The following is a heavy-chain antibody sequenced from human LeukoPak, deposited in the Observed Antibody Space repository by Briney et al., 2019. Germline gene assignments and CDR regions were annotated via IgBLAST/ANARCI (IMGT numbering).Heavy chain of an antibody. CDR2: INQSGST. CDR1: GGSLSGYY. V-gene: IGHV4-34*01. J-gene: IGHJ4*02. Sequence: PSETLSLTCAVNGGSLSGYYWSWTRQPPGKGLEWIGEINQSGSTNYNPSLKSRVTISVDTSKRQFSLKVNSVTAADTAVYYCARSPQGDFWSGYYTFDYWGQGTLVTVSS. CDR3: ARSPQGDFWSGYYTFDY. D-gene: IGHD3-3*01.